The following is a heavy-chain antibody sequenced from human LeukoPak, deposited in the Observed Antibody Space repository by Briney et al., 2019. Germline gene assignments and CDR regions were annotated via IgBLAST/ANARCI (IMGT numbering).Heavy chain of an antibody. Sequence: GGSLRLSCAASGFTFSDHYMDWVRQAPGKGLDWIGRSRNRAHSYSTEYAASVKGRFTVSRADSENSLYLQMNSLKTDHTAVYYCVALIRGLGYWGQGTLVTVSS. CDR1: GFTFSDHY. V-gene: IGHV3-72*01. CDR2: SRNRAHSYST. J-gene: IGHJ4*02. CDR3: VALIRGLGY. D-gene: IGHD3-10*01.